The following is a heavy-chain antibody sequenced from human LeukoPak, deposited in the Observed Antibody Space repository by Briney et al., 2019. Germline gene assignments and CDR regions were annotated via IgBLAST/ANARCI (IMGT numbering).Heavy chain of an antibody. CDR2: ITYDGTFK. CDR3: AKGSKAVLFTRDHYMDV. Sequence: GMSLRLSCAASGLSFRGYAMHWVRQAPGKGLEWVAIITYDGTFKSYADSVKGRFTISRDNSKNTLYLQMNSLRAEDTAVYYCAKGSKAVLFTRDHYMDVWGKGTTVTISS. D-gene: IGHD6-19*01. V-gene: IGHV3-30*04. CDR1: GLSFRGYA. J-gene: IGHJ6*03.